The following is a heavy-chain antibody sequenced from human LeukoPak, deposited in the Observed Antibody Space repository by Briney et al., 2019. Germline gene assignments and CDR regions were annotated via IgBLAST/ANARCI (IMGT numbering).Heavy chain of an antibody. CDR1: GFTFSCYT. D-gene: IGHD6-19*01. J-gene: IGHJ4*02. Sequence: GGSLRLSCAASGFTFSCYTMSWVRQAPGKGLDWVSTVSGSGGSTYYADSVKGRFTISRDNSKNTLYLQMNSLRAEDTAVYYCAKDRSSGWPLDFDYWGQGTLVTVSS. CDR3: AKDRSSGWPLDFDY. V-gene: IGHV3-23*01. CDR2: VSGSGGST.